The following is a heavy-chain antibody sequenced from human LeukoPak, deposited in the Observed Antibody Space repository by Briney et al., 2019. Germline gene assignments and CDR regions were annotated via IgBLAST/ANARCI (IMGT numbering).Heavy chain of an antibody. CDR3: ARQQLVPNWFDP. J-gene: IGHJ5*02. V-gene: IGHV1-18*01. CDR2: IRSNDGHT. CDR1: VYIFTSYD. Sequence: ASVKVSCKASVYIFTSYDISWVRQAPGQGLEWMGWIRSNDGHTKYAQKFQGRVTMTMDTFTTTFYMELRSLTSDDTAMYYCARQQLVPNWFDPWGQGTLVTVSS. D-gene: IGHD6-13*01.